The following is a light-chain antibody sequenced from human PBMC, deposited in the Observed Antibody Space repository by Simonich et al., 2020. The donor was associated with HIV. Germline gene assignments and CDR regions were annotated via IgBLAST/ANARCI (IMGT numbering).Light chain of an antibody. Sequence: EIVMTQSPATLSVSPGERATLSCRASQSVSSNLAWYQQKPGQAPRLLIYATSTRATGIPARVSGSGSGTEFTLTISSMQSEDFAVYYCQQYNKWPPLTFGGGTKVEIK. CDR3: QQYNKWPPLT. V-gene: IGKV3-15*01. CDR2: ATS. J-gene: IGKJ4*01. CDR1: QSVSSN.